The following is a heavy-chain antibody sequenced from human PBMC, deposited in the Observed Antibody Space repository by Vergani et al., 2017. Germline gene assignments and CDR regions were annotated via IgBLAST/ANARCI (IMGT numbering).Heavy chain of an antibody. V-gene: IGHV3-15*07. Sequence: EVQLVESGGGIVKPGGSLRLSCVASGFSFRNAWMNWVRRTQGKGLEWVGRIKSTFDRGTTDYAAPVKGRFTISRDDSKNTLFLQMNGLKTEDIGVYYCTTDPRYCGDGTCYWLRDHHYYGMDVWGQGTTVTVSS. J-gene: IGHJ6*02. CDR2: IKSTFDRGTT. CDR3: TTDPRYCGDGTCYWLRDHHYYGMDV. D-gene: IGHD2-15*01. CDR1: GFSFRNAW.